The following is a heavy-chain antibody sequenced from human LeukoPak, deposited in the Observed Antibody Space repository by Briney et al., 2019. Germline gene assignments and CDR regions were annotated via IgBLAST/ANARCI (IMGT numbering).Heavy chain of an antibody. D-gene: IGHD1-26*01. Sequence: GASVKVSCKASGYTFTSYGISWVRQAPGQGLEWMGWISAYNGNTNYAQKLQGRVTMTTDTSTSTAYMELRSLRSDDTAVYYCARESKLGATFDAFDIWGQGTMVTVSS. CDR3: ARESKLGATFDAFDI. CDR2: ISAYNGNT. CDR1: GYTFTSYG. J-gene: IGHJ3*02. V-gene: IGHV1-18*01.